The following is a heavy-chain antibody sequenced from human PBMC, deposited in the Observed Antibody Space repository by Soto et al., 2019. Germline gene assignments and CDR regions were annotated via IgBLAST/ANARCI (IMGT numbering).Heavy chain of an antibody. CDR3: ARSIVATIRYYYGMDV. V-gene: IGHV5-10-1*01. J-gene: IGHJ6*02. CDR2: IDPSDSYT. Sequence: GESLKISCKGSGYSFTSYWISWVRQMPGKGLEWMGRIDPSDSYTNYSPSLQGHVTISADKSISTAYLQWSSLKASDTAMYYCARSIVATIRYYYGMDVWGQGTTVTVSS. D-gene: IGHD5-12*01. CDR1: GYSFTSYW.